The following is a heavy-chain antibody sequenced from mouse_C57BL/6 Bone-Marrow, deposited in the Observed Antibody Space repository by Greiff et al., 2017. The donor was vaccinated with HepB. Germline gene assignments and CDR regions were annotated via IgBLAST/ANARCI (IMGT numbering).Heavy chain of an antibody. CDR3: TCSTTVEEAY. D-gene: IGHD1-1*01. J-gene: IGHJ3*01. CDR2: IDPENGDT. CDR1: GFNIKDDY. V-gene: IGHV14-4*01. Sequence: EVKLQESGAELVRPGASVKLSCTASGFNIKDDYMHWVKQRPEQGLEWIGWIDPENGDTEYASKFQGKATITADTSSNTAYLQLSSLTSEDTAVYYCTCSTTVEEAYWGKGTLVTVSA.